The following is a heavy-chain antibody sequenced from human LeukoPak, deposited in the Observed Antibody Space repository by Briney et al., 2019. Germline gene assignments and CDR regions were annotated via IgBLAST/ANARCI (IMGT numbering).Heavy chain of an antibody. V-gene: IGHV1-69*13. CDR2: IIPIFGTA. Sequence: SVKVSCKASGGTFSSYAISWVRQAPGQGLEWMGGIIPIFGTANYAQKFRGRVTITADESTSTAYMELSSLRSEDTAVYYCAREVHYYDSSESNAFDIWGQGTMVTVSS. D-gene: IGHD3-22*01. J-gene: IGHJ3*02. CDR1: GGTFSSYA. CDR3: AREVHYYDSSESNAFDI.